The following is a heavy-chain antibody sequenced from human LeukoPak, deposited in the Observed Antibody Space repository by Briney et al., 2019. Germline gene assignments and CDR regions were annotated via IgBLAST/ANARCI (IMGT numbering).Heavy chain of an antibody. CDR3: ARGRIVPAASTYYFDY. Sequence: GGSLRLSCVASGFISSGYWMAWVRQAPGKGLQWVANINEDGSVKHSMDSVNGNGRFTISRDDSKNSVYLQMNSLRAEDTAVYYCARGRIVPAASTYYFDYWGQGTLVTVSS. V-gene: IGHV3-7*01. CDR1: GFISSGYW. CDR2: INEDGSVK. D-gene: IGHD2-2*01. J-gene: IGHJ4*02.